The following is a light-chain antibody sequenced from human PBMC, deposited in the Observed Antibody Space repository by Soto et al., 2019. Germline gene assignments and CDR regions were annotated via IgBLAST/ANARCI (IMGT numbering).Light chain of an antibody. Sequence: EIVLTQSPGTLSLSPGERATLSCRASQSVSSSYLAWYQQKPGQAPRLLIYGASSRATGIPDRFSGSGSGEDFTLTISRLEPEDFAEYYYQQYGSSPLTFGGGTKVEIK. CDR2: GAS. CDR1: QSVSSSY. J-gene: IGKJ4*01. V-gene: IGKV3-20*01. CDR3: QQYGSSPLT.